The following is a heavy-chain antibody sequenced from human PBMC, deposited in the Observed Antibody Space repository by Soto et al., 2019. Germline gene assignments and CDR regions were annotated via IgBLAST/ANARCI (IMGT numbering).Heavy chain of an antibody. Sequence: ASVKVSCKASGYTFTSYDINWVRQATGQGLEWMGWMNPNSGNTGYAQKFQGRVTMTRNTSISTAYMELSSLRSEDTAVYYCARGRMLYQLLSTPIDYWGQGTLVTVSS. J-gene: IGHJ4*02. CDR1: GYTFTSYD. V-gene: IGHV1-8*01. D-gene: IGHD2-2*01. CDR3: ARGRMLYQLLSTPIDY. CDR2: MNPNSGNT.